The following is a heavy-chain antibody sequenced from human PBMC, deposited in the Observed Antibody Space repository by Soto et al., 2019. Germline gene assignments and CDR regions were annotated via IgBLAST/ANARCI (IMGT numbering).Heavy chain of an antibody. D-gene: IGHD6-13*01. CDR3: AKDQAAGGTISRYFQD. J-gene: IGHJ1*01. Sequence: PGGSLSLSCEASGFTFSSYAMSWVRQAPGKGLEWVSGISGGGGTTYYADSVKGRFTISRDNSKNTLYLQVNSLRAEDTAVYYCAKDQAAGGTISRYFQDWGQGTLVTVSS. V-gene: IGHV3-23*01. CDR1: GFTFSSYA. CDR2: ISGGGGTT.